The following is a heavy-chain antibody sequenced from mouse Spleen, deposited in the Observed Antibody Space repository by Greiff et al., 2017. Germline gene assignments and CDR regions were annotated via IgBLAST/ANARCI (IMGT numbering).Heavy chain of an antibody. CDR3: ARDRYYGSSRDWYFDV. Sequence: VQLQQSGPELVKPGASVKISCKASGYSFTGYYMNWVKQSPEKSLEWIGEINPSTGGTTYNQKFKAKATLTVDKSSSTAYMQLKSLTSEDSAVYYCARDRYYGSSRDWYFDVWGAGTTVTVSS. CDR2: INPSTGGT. D-gene: IGHD1-1*01. CDR1: GYSFTGYY. V-gene: IGHV1-42*01. J-gene: IGHJ1*01.